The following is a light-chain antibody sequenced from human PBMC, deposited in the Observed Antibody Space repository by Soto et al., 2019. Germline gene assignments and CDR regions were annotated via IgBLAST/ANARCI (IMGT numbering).Light chain of an antibody. J-gene: IGKJ2*01. Sequence: DIQMTQSPSTLSASVGDRVTITCRTSQSIFNWLAWYQQKPGKAPNLLIFDASSLQSGVPSRFSGSGSGTEFTLTISSLQPDDSATYYCQQYKSATFGQGTKLEIK. CDR1: QSIFNW. V-gene: IGKV1-5*01. CDR2: DAS. CDR3: QQYKSAT.